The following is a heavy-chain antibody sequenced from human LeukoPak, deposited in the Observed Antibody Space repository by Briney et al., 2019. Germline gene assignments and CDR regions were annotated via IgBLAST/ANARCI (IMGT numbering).Heavy chain of an antibody. CDR1: GYTFTSYG. J-gene: IGHJ4*02. Sequence: ASVKVSCKASGYTFTSYGISWVRQAPGQGLEWMGWISAYNGNTNYAQKLQGRVTMTTDTSTSTAYMELRSLRSEDTAVYYCATQYCSGGSCYPYFDYWGQGTLVTVSS. D-gene: IGHD2-15*01. CDR2: ISAYNGNT. CDR3: ATQYCSGGSCYPYFDY. V-gene: IGHV1-18*01.